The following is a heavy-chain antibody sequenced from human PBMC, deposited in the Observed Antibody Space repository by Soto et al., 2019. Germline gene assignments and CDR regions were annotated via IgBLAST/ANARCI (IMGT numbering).Heavy chain of an antibody. CDR2: VFYTGIT. V-gene: IGHV4-31*03. Sequence: SETLSLTCTVSGASVSSAGIYWSWIRQHPEKGLEWIGYVFYTGITYYTPSLKSRVTISVDTSKNQFYLNLTSVTAADTAVYYCARSRGSSKPYYFDSWGQGTLVT. CDR1: GASVSSAGIY. D-gene: IGHD1-26*01. CDR3: ARSRGSSKPYYFDS. J-gene: IGHJ4*02.